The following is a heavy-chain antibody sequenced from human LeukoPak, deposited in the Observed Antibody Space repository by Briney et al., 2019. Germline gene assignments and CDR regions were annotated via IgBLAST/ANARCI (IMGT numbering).Heavy chain of an antibody. CDR3: AAPPPGDY. V-gene: IGHV1-46*01. CDR1: GYTFTSYY. J-gene: IGHJ4*02. Sequence: ASVKVSCKASGYTFTSYYMHWVRQAPGQGLEWMGIINPSGGSTSYAQKFQGTVTMTTDTSISTAYMELSRLRSDDTAVYYCAAPPPGDYWGQGTLVTVSS. D-gene: IGHD7-27*01. CDR2: INPSGGST.